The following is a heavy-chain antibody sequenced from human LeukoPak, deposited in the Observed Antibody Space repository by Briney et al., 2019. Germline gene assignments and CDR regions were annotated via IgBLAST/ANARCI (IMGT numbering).Heavy chain of an antibody. V-gene: IGHV3-49*03. CDR2: IRSKAYGGTT. D-gene: IGHD5-18*01. CDR1: GFTFGDYA. Sequence: QTGGSLRLSCTASGFTFGDYAMSWFRQAPGKGLEWVGFIRSKAYGGTTEYAASVKGRFTISRDDSKSIAYLQMNGLKTEDTAVYYCTRDGEPPAMVLYYFDYWGQGTLVTVSS. CDR3: TRDGEPPAMVLYYFDY. J-gene: IGHJ4*02.